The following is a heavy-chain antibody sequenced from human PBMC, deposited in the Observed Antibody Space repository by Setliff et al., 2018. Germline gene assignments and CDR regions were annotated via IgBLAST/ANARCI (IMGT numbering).Heavy chain of an antibody. CDR1: GGSISSGIYY. D-gene: IGHD6-6*01. J-gene: IGHJ4*02. Sequence: SETLSLTCTVSGGSISSGIYYWSWIRQPAGKGLEWIGHIYTSGSTNYNPSLKSRVTISVDTSKKQFSLKLSSVTAADTAVYYCARETIAARGDFDYWGQGTLVTVSS. CDR2: IYTSGST. V-gene: IGHV4-61*09. CDR3: ARETIAARGDFDY.